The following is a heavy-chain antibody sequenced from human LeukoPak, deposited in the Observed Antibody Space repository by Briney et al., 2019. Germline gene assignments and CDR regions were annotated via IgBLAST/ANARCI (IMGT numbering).Heavy chain of an antibody. CDR1: GGSISSSNW. CDR2: IYHSGST. CDR3: ARSHYDILTGSSWGFDY. Sequence: SETLSLTCAVSGGSISSSNWWSWVRQPPGKGLEWIGEIYHSGSTNYNPSLKSRVTISVDKSKNQFSLKLSSVTAADTAVYYCARSHYDILTGSSWGFDYWGQGTLVTVSS. J-gene: IGHJ4*02. V-gene: IGHV4-4*02. D-gene: IGHD3-9*01.